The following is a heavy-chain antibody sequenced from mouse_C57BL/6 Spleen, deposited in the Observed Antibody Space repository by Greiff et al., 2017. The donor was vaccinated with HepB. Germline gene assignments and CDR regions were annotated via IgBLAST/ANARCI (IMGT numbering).Heavy chain of an antibody. Sequence: ESGPGLVKPSQSLSLTCSVTGYSITSGYYWNWIRQFPGNKLEWMGYISYDGSNNYNPSLKNRISITRDTSKNQFFLKLNSVTTEDTATYYCAREGTTVVAHWYFDVWGTGTTVTVSS. CDR3: AREGTTVVAHWYFDV. V-gene: IGHV3-6*01. CDR2: ISYDGSN. J-gene: IGHJ1*03. D-gene: IGHD1-1*01. CDR1: GYSITSGYY.